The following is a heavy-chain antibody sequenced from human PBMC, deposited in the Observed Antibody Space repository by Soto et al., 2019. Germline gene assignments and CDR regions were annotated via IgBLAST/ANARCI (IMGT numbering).Heavy chain of an antibody. CDR1: GYTLTELS. CDR2: FDPEDGET. D-gene: IGHD3-10*01. V-gene: IGHV1-24*01. CDR3: ATDWGVRGPWGY. J-gene: IGHJ4*02. Sequence: QVPLVQSGAEVKKPGASVKVSCKVSGYTLTELSMHWVRQAPGKGLEWMGGFDPEDGETIYAQKFQGRVTMTEHTGTDAAYMELSSLRSEDTAVYYCATDWGVRGPWGYWGQGALVTVSS.